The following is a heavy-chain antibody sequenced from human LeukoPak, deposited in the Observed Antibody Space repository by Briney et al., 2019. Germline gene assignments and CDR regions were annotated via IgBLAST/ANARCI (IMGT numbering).Heavy chain of an antibody. D-gene: IGHD3-10*01. CDR2: IYYNGDT. Sequence: SETLSHTCTVSGDSITSTYWSWIRQPPGKGLEYLGYIYYNGDTNYNPSLRGRLSLSLDMSKNQFSLKLTSVTAADTAVYFCAKSARVPYFWGQGILVTASS. V-gene: IGHV4-59*08. J-gene: IGHJ4*02. CDR3: AKSARVPYF. CDR1: GDSITSTY.